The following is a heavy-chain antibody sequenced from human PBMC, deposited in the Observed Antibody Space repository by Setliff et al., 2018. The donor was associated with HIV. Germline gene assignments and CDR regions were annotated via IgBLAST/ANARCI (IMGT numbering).Heavy chain of an antibody. D-gene: IGHD3-16*01. J-gene: IGHJ4*02. CDR3: ARPQGGGFDY. V-gene: IGHV5-51*01. CDR1: GYRFTSHW. CDR2: IYPGDSET. Sequence: PGESLKISCKGSGYRFTSHWIAWVRQMPGKGLEWMGNIYPGDSETRYSPSFQGQVTISADKSMDTAYLQWSSLKASDTAMYYCARPQGGGFDYWGQGTLVTVSS.